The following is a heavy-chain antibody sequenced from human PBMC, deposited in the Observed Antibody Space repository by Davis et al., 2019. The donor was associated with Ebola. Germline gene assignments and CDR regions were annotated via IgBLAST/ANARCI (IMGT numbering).Heavy chain of an antibody. V-gene: IGHV6-1*01. CDR3: VRGWGRTGMGV. CDR2: TYYKSKWYN. Sequence: HSQTLSLTCAISGDSVAGGSGGWNWIRQSPSRGLEWLGRTYYKSKWYNDYAVSVKSRITINPDTSNNQFSLQLNSVTPEDTALYYCVRGWGRTGMGVWGQGTTVIVSS. CDR1: GDSVAGGSGG. J-gene: IGHJ6*02. D-gene: IGHD1-26*01.